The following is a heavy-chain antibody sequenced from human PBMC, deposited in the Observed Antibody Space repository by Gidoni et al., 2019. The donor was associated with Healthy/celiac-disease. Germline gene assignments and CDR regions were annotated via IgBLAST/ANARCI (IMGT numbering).Heavy chain of an antibody. D-gene: IGHD4-17*01. J-gene: IGHJ4*02. V-gene: IGHV3-48*01. CDR1: GFTFSSDR. CDR2: ISSSSSTI. Sequence: EVQLVASGGGLVQPGGCLRLSGAASGFTFSSDRMNWVRQAPGKGLEWVSYISSSSSTIYYADSVKGRFTISRDNAKNSLYLQMNSLRAEDTAVYYCARNGETTVWGQGTLVTVSS. CDR3: ARNGETTV.